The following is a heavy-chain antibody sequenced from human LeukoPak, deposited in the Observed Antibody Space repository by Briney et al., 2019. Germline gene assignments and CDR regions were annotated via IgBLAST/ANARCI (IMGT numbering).Heavy chain of an antibody. V-gene: IGHV5-51*01. CDR1: GYSFTSYW. D-gene: IGHD3-10*01. CDR3: ARHPSFGELLSHWFDP. J-gene: IGHJ5*02. CDR2: IYPGDSDT. Sequence: GESLKISCKGSGYSFTSYWIGWVRQMPGKGLEWMGIIYPGDSDTRYSPSFQGQVTISADKSISTAYLQWSSLKASDTAMYYCARHPSFGELLSHWFDPWGQGTLVTVSS.